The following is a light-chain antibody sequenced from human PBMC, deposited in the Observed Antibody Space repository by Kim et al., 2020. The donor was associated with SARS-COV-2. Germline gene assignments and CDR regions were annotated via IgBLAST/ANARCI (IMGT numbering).Light chain of an antibody. CDR1: QGLRYSNGSDF. Sequence: PAAPAGSSGQGLRYSNGSDFSDWYLQKPGHSPQVLIYLGSERASGVPDRFSGSGSGTDFTLKISRVEAEDVGVYYCMQALQIPRTFGQGTKVDIK. CDR2: LGS. CDR3: MQALQIPRT. J-gene: IGKJ1*01. V-gene: IGKV2-28*01.